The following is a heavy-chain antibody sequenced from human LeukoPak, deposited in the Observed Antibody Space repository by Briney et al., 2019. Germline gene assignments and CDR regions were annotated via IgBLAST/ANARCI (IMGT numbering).Heavy chain of an antibody. Sequence: SETLSLTCTVSGGSISSYYWSWIRQPPGKGLEWIGYIYYSGSTNYNPSLKSRVTISVDTSKNQFSLKLSSVTAADTAVYYCAREVSPRGYDILTGSYAFDIWGQGTMVTVSS. CDR3: AREVSPRGYDILTGSYAFDI. CDR2: IYYSGST. J-gene: IGHJ3*02. V-gene: IGHV4-59*01. D-gene: IGHD3-9*01. CDR1: GGSISSYY.